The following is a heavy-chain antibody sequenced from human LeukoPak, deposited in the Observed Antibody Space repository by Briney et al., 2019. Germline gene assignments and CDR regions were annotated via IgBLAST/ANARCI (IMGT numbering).Heavy chain of an antibody. J-gene: IGHJ5*02. CDR1: GGTFSSYA. V-gene: IGHV1-69*13. D-gene: IGHD2-2*02. CDR2: IIPIFGTA. CDR3: ARVPQPCSSTSCYTRWFDP. Sequence: ASVTVSCKASGGTFSSYAISWVRQAPGQGLEWMGGIIPIFGTANYAQKFQGRVTITADESTSTAYMELSSLRSEDTAVYYCARVPQPCSSTSCYTRWFDPWGQGTLVTVSS.